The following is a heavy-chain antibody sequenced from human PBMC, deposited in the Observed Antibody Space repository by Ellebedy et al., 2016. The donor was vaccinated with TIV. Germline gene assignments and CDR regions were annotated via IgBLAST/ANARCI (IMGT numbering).Heavy chain of an antibody. J-gene: IGHJ4*02. CDR2: LWYDGRNK. D-gene: IGHD6-19*01. CDR3: ARDQGSGWGAFDY. Sequence: GESLKISCAASGFTFSSYGMHWVRQAPGKGLAWVADLWYDGRNKYYADPVKGRFTISRDNSKNTLYLQMNRLRAEDTAVYYCARDQGSGWGAFDYWGQGTLVTVSS. V-gene: IGHV3-33*01. CDR1: GFTFSSYG.